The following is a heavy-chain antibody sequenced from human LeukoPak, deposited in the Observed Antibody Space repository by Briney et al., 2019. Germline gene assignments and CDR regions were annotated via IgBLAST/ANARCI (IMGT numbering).Heavy chain of an antibody. D-gene: IGHD6-13*01. J-gene: IGHJ4*02. CDR2: ISSSSSYM. Sequence: PGGSLRLSCAASGFTFSSYSMNWVRQAPGKGLEWVSSISSSSSYMYYADSVKGRFTISRDNAKNSLYLQMNSLRAEDTAVYYCARERESIAAAEWGQGTLVTVSS. CDR3: ARERESIAAAE. V-gene: IGHV3-21*01. CDR1: GFTFSSYS.